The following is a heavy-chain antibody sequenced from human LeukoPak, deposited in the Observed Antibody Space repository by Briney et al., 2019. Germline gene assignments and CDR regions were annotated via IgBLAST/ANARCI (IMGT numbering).Heavy chain of an antibody. CDR2: INPNSGGT. D-gene: IGHD3-3*01. Sequence: ASVKVSCKASGYTFTGYYMHWVRQAPGQGLEWMGWINPNSGGTNYAQKFQGRVTMTRDTSISTAYMELSRLRPDDTAVYYCARDNDFWSGYSLDYGMDVWGQGTTVTVSS. CDR1: GYTFTGYY. J-gene: IGHJ6*02. V-gene: IGHV1-2*02. CDR3: ARDNDFWSGYSLDYGMDV.